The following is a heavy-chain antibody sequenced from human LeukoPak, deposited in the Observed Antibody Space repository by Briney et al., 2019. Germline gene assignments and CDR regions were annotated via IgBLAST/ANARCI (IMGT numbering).Heavy chain of an antibody. CDR2: INPSGSST. CDR3: ARDSEPAAHDAFDI. Sequence: ASVKVSCKASGYTFTSYYMHWVRQAPGQGLEWMGIINPSGSSTSYAQKFQGRVTMTRDMSTSTVYMELSSLRSEDTAVCYCARDSEPAAHDAFDIWGQGTMVTVSS. V-gene: IGHV1-46*01. J-gene: IGHJ3*02. D-gene: IGHD6-6*01. CDR1: GYTFTSYY.